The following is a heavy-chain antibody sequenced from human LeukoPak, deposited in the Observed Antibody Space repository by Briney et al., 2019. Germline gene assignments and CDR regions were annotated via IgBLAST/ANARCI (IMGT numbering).Heavy chain of an antibody. CDR3: AKDTYDFLYYYYYMDV. CDR1: GFTFSSCA. Sequence: GGSLRLSCAASGFTFSSCAMSWVRQAPGKGLEWVSAISGSGGSTYYADSVKGRFTISRDNSKSTLYLQMNSLRAEDTAVYYCAKDTYDFLYYYYYMDVWGKGTTVTVSS. V-gene: IGHV3-23*01. J-gene: IGHJ6*03. CDR2: ISGSGGST. D-gene: IGHD3-3*01.